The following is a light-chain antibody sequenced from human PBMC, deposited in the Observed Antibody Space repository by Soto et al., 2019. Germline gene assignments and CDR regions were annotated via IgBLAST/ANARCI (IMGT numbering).Light chain of an antibody. V-gene: IGKV1D-8*03. J-gene: IGKJ4*01. Sequence: VIWMTQSPSLISASTGHMFTTSCRMSQGISSYLAWCQQKPGKVPTLLIYAASTLQSGVPSRLSGSGSGTDFTLTISRMEPEDFAVYYCQQYGSSLTFGGGTKVDIK. CDR3: QQYGSSLT. CDR1: QGISSY. CDR2: AAS.